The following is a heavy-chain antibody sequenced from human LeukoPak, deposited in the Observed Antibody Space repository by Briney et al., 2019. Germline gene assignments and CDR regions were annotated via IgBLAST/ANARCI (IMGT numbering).Heavy chain of an antibody. CDR1: GFTFDDYA. D-gene: IGHD2-15*01. V-gene: IGHV3-43D*04. Sequence: GGSLRLSCAASGFTFDDYAMHWVRQAPEKGLEWVSLISWDGGSTYYADSVKGRFTISRDNSKNSLYLQMNSLRAEDTALYYCAKDILGSYQSYGMDVWGKGTTVTVSS. J-gene: IGHJ6*04. CDR3: AKDILGSYQSYGMDV. CDR2: ISWDGGST.